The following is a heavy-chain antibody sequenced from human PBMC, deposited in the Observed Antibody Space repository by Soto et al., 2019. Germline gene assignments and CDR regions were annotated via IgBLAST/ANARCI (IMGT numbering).Heavy chain of an antibody. Sequence: EAQLVESGGGLVQPGGSLRLSCAASGFTFSTYDMHWVRQATGKGLEWVSGIGTVGDTFYPGSVKGRFTISRENAKNSLYLQMNSLRAGDTAVYYCARIRGNGMDVWGHGTTVIVSS. J-gene: IGHJ6*02. CDR1: GFTFSTYD. D-gene: IGHD3-10*01. V-gene: IGHV3-13*04. CDR2: IGTVGDT. CDR3: ARIRGNGMDV.